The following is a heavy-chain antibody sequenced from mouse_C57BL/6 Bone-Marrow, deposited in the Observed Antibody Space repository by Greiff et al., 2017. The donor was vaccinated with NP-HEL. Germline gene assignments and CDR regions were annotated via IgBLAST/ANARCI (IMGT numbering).Heavy chain of an antibody. Sequence: QVQLQQSGAELVKPGASVKLSCKASGYTFTSYWMHWVKQRPGRGLEWIGRIDPNSGGTKYNEKFKSKATLTVDKPSSTAYMQRSSLTSEDSAVYYCARSRAYYSNYVYAMDYWGQGTSVTVSS. J-gene: IGHJ4*01. CDR1: GYTFTSYW. D-gene: IGHD2-5*01. CDR2: IDPNSGGT. CDR3: ARSRAYYSNYVYAMDY. V-gene: IGHV1-72*01.